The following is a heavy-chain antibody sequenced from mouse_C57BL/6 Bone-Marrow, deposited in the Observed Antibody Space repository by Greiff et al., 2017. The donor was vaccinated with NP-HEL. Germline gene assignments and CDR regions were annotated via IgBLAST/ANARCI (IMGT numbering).Heavy chain of an antibody. D-gene: IGHD1-1*01. CDR1: GYTFTSYW. CDR2: IYPGSGST. V-gene: IGHV1-55*01. CDR3: ARKGSYYYGSSYVYLYAMDY. Sequence: VQLQQPGAELVKPGASVKMSCKASGYTFTSYWITWVKQRPGQGLEWIGDIYPGSGSTKYNEKFKSKATLTVDTSSSTAYMQLSSLTSEDSAVYYCARKGSYYYGSSYVYLYAMDYWGQGTSVTVSS. J-gene: IGHJ4*01.